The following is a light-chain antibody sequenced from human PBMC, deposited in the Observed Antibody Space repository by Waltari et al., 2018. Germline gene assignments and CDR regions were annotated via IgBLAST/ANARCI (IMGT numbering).Light chain of an antibody. CDR1: SSNIGPNP. J-gene: IGLJ3*02. CDR3: AVWDDSLKTWM. Sequence: QSVLTQPPSASGVPGQRVTISCSGSSSNIGPNPVTWYQHLPGAAPKMLIYSNNQRPSGVPDRFSGSKSGTSASLAISGLQSGDEGDHYCAVWDDSLKTWMFGGGTKLTAL. CDR2: SNN. V-gene: IGLV1-44*01.